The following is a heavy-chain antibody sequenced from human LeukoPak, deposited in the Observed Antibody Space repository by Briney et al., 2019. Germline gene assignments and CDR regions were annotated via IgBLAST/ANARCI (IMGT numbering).Heavy chain of an antibody. V-gene: IGHV3-9*01. CDR3: AKDMGPYSTGGDY. Sequence: QPGGSLRLSCAASGFTFDDYAMHWVRQAPGKGPEWVSGISWNSGSIGYADSVKGRFTISRDNAKNSLYLQMNSLRAEDTALYYCAKDMGPYSTGGDYWGQGTLVTVSS. J-gene: IGHJ4*02. D-gene: IGHD6-13*01. CDR1: GFTFDDYA. CDR2: ISWNSGSI.